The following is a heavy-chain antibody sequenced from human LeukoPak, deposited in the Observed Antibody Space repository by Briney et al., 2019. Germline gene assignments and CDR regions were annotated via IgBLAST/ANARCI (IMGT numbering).Heavy chain of an antibody. D-gene: IGHD3-22*01. V-gene: IGHV4-34*01. Sequence: SETLSLTCAVYGGSFSGYYWSWIRQPPGKGLEWIGEINHSGSTNYNPSLKSRVTISVDTSKNQFSLKLSSVIAADTAVYYCARDVAYYYDSSGYYDYWGQGTLVTVSS. J-gene: IGHJ4*02. CDR3: ARDVAYYYDSSGYYDY. CDR1: GGSFSGYY. CDR2: INHSGST.